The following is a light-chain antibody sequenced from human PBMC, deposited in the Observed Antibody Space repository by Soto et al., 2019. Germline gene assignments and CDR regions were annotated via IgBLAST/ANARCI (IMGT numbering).Light chain of an antibody. Sequence: DIQMTQSPSTLSASVGDRVTITCRASQSIDIWLAWYQQKPGKAPKHLIYKASNLESGVPSRFSGSGSGTKFPLTISSLQPDDAATYYCQHYYGYSRTFGQGTKLEIK. J-gene: IGKJ2*01. V-gene: IGKV1-5*03. CDR3: QHYYGYSRT. CDR2: KAS. CDR1: QSIDIW.